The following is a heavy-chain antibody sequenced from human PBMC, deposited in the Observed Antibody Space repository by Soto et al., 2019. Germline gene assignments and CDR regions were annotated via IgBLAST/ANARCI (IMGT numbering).Heavy chain of an antibody. CDR3: ARPANIAGRAGDHYYYYGMDV. D-gene: IGHD1-26*01. Sequence: QVQLVQSGAEVKKPGSSVKVSCKTSEGSFSNYAISWVRQAPGQGLEWMGGIVPVFGSVKYAQNFHGRVTLTADTVTTTAYMVLSSLRSDDTAVYYCARPANIAGRAGDHYYYYGMDVWGQGTTVTVAS. V-gene: IGHV1-69*06. CDR1: EGSFSNYA. J-gene: IGHJ6*02. CDR2: IVPVFGSV.